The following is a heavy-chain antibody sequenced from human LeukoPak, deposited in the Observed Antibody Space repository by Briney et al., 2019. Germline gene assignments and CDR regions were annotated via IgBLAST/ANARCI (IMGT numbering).Heavy chain of an antibody. CDR1: GFTISSNY. CDR3: ARAIAVAGTFDY. V-gene: IGHV3-53*01. J-gene: IGHJ4*02. CDR2: IYIGGSA. Sequence: GGSLRLSCAASGFTISSNYMSWVRQAPGKGLEWVSVIYIGGSAYYADSVKGRFTISRDNSENTLFLQMNTLRAEDTAVYYCARAIAVAGTFDYWGQGTLVTVSS. D-gene: IGHD6-19*01.